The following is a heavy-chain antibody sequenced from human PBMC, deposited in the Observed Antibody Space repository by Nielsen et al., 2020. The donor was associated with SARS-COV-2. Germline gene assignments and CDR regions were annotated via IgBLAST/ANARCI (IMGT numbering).Heavy chain of an antibody. CDR3: ARGDLVVVPSPILGLGTFFYYFYLDV. Sequence: SETLSLTCAVSGGSVSSNDWWTWVRPSPGKGLEWIGEVSHSGSINYNPSLKSRVTLSMDKSKRQFSLRLTSVSAADTAVYFCARGDLVVVPSPILGLGTFFYYFYLDVWGKGTTVIVSS. J-gene: IGHJ6*03. CDR1: GGSVSSNDW. V-gene: IGHV4-4*02. CDR2: VSHSGSI. D-gene: IGHD2-2*01.